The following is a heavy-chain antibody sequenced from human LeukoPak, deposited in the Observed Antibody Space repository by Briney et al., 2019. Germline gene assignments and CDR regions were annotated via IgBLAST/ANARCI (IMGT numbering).Heavy chain of an antibody. D-gene: IGHD3-22*01. CDR2: IYYSGST. Sequence: SETLSLTCTVSGGSISGYYWSWIRQPPGKGLEGVGYIYYSGSTNYNPSLKSRVTMSVDTSKNLFSLKLSSVTAADTAVYYCARVDYYSSGYYYFIELWGQGTLVTVSS. CDR3: ARVDYYSSGYYYFIEL. V-gene: IGHV4-59*08. CDR1: GGSISGYY. J-gene: IGHJ5*02.